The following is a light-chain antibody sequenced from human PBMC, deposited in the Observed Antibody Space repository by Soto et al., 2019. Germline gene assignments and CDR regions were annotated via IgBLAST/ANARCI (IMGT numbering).Light chain of an antibody. CDR2: GAS. CDR1: RSITTY. CDR3: HQSDSAPPCT. J-gene: IGKJ2*02. Sequence: DIQMTQSPSSLSASVGDTVTITCRASRSITTYLNWYQQKPGKAPTLLIYGASSMKSGVPSRFSGSGSGTEFTLTISSLQPEDFATYYCHQSDSAPPCTFGQGTKLEIK. V-gene: IGKV1-39*01.